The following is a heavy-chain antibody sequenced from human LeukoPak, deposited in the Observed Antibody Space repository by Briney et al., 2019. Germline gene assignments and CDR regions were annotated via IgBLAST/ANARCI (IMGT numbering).Heavy chain of an antibody. CDR1: GGSFSGYY. V-gene: IGHV4-34*01. Sequence: SETLSLTCAVYGGSFSGYYWSWIRQPPGKGLEWIGEINHSGGTNYNPSLKSRVTISVDTSKNQFSLKLSSVTAADTAVYYCARGKGLLSPYYYGSGSYPHYYYGMDVWGQGTTVTVSS. J-gene: IGHJ6*02. CDR2: INHSGGT. D-gene: IGHD3-10*01. CDR3: ARGKGLLSPYYYGSGSYPHYYYGMDV.